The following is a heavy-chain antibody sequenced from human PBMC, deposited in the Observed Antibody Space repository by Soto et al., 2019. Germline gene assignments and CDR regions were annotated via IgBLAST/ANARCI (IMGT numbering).Heavy chain of an antibody. CDR2: ISWNSGSI. J-gene: IGHJ6*02. CDR1: GFTFDDYA. Sequence: EVQLVESGGGLVQPGRSLRLSCAASGFTFDDYAMHWVRQAPGKGLEWVSGISWNSGSIGYADSVKGRFTISGDNAKNSLYLQMNSLGAEDTALYYCAKDIPEGQLSLFGGMDVWGQGTTVTVSS. D-gene: IGHD3-3*01. V-gene: IGHV3-9*01. CDR3: AKDIPEGQLSLFGGMDV.